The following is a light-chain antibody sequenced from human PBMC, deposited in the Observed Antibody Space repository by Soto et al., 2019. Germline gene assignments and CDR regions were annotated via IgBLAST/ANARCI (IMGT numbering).Light chain of an antibody. V-gene: IGKV1-39*01. CDR2: AAS. J-gene: IGKJ2*01. CDR1: QSITNY. Sequence: DIQMTQSPSSLSVFVGDRVTITCRASQSITNYLNWYQQKPAKAPKLLVYAASSLQSGVPSRFSGNGSGTDFTLTISSLQPEDFASYYCQQSDSYPYTFGQGTKLEIK. CDR3: QQSDSYPYT.